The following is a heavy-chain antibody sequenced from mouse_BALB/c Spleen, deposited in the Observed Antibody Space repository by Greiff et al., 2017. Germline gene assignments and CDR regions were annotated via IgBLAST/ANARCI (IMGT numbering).Heavy chain of an antibody. J-gene: IGHJ2*01. CDR1: GFTFSSYG. D-gene: IGHD1-1*01. Sequence: DVMLVESGGDLVKPGGSLKLSCAASGFTFSSYGMSWVRQTPDKRLEWVATISSGGSYTYYPDSVKGRFTISRDNAKNTLYLQMSSLKSEDTAMYYCARGDGSSYDYWGQGTTLTVSS. CDR3: ARGDGSSYDY. V-gene: IGHV5-6*02. CDR2: ISSGGSYT.